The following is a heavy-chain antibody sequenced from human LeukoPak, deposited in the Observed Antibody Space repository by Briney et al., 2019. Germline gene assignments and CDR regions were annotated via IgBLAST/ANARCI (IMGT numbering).Heavy chain of an antibody. V-gene: IGHV3-30*18. CDR2: ISYGGSNK. Sequence: GGSLRLSCAASGFTFSSYGMHWVRQAPGKGLEWVAVISYGGSNKYYADSVKGRFTISRDNSKNTLYLQMNSLRAEDTAVYYCAKLGTMTTVTTSDYWGQGTLVTVSS. D-gene: IGHD4-17*01. CDR3: AKLGTMTTVTTSDY. CDR1: GFTFSSYG. J-gene: IGHJ4*02.